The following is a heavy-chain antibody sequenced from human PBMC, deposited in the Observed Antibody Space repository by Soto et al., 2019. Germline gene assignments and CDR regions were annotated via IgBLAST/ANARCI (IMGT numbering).Heavy chain of an antibody. CDR1: GFSLSASGMR. V-gene: IGHV2-70*04. J-gene: IGHJ5*02. Sequence: SGPTLVNPTQPLTLTCTFSGFSLSASGMRVSWIRQPPGKARQWLARIDWDDEKFYTTSLRTRLTISKDTSKNQVVLTMTNMDPVDTATYYCAKTGTDGSWFDPWGQGTLVTVSS. D-gene: IGHD1-1*01. CDR2: IDWDDEK. CDR3: AKTGTDGSWFDP.